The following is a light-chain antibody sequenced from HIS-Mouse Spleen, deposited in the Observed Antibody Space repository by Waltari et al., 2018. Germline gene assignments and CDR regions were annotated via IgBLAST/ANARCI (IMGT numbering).Light chain of an antibody. CDR1: ALPKKY. CDR3: YSTDSSGNHRV. V-gene: IGLV3-10*01. CDR2: EDS. J-gene: IGLJ2*01. Sequence: SYELTQPPSVSVSPGQTARNHCSGYALPKKYAYWYQQKSGQAPVLVIYEDSKRPSGIPERFSGSSSGTMATLTISGAQVEDEADYYCYSTDSSGNHRVFGGGTKLTVL.